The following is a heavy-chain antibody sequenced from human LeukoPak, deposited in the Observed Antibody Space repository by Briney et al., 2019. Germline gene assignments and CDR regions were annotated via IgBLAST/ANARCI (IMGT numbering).Heavy chain of an antibody. CDR2: ISYDGSSK. CDR3: AKDRYSSSWWYFDY. V-gene: IGHV3-30*18. Sequence: GRSLRLSCAASGFTFSSYGMHWVRQAPGKGLEWVAVISYDGSSKYYADSVKGRFTISRDNSKNTLYLQMDSLRAEDTAVYYCAKDRYSSSWWYFDYWGQGTLVTVSS. J-gene: IGHJ4*02. CDR1: GFTFSSYG. D-gene: IGHD6-13*01.